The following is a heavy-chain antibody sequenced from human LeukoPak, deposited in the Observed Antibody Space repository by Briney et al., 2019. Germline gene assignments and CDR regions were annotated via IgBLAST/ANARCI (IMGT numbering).Heavy chain of an antibody. J-gene: IGHJ4*02. Sequence: HWVRQAPGKGLEWMGGFDPEDGETIYAQKFQGRVTMTEDTSADTAYMELSSLRSEDTAVYYCATVWDPAGYWGQETLVTVSS. CDR2: FDPEDGET. D-gene: IGHD1-26*01. CDR3: ATVWDPAGY. V-gene: IGHV1-24*01.